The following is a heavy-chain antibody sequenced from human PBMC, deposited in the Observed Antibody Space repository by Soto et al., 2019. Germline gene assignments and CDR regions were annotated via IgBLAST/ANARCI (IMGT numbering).Heavy chain of an antibody. Sequence: LRLSCTGSGFTFGDFGMSWFRQAPGKGLEWLSFIRSKGYGGTTESAASVRGRFITSRDDSKSIAYLQMNSLKTEDTAVYYCASLTSWSQEYYYGMDVWGQGTTVTVSS. CDR1: GFTFGDFG. J-gene: IGHJ6*02. V-gene: IGHV3-49*03. D-gene: IGHD2-2*01. CDR3: ASLTSWSQEYYYGMDV. CDR2: IRSKGYGGTT.